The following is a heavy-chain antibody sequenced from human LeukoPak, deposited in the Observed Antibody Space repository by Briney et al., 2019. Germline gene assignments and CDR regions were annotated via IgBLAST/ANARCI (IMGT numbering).Heavy chain of an antibody. V-gene: IGHV3-23*01. J-gene: IGHJ4*02. CDR3: AKVGPPYSRGWSIELDY. D-gene: IGHD6-19*01. CDR2: IGNSGRDT. Sequence: GGSLRLSCATSGFTFSTYAMSWVRQAPGKGLEWVSAIGNSGRDTYYADSVKGRFTISRDNPKNTLFLQMNRLRAEDTAVYYCAKVGPPYSRGWSIELDYWGQGTLVTVSS. CDR1: GFTFSTYA.